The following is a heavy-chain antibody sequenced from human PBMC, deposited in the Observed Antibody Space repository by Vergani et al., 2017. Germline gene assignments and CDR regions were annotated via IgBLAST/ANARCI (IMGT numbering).Heavy chain of an antibody. V-gene: IGHV3-74*03. CDR1: GFSFNSYW. CDR3: ARARXIETCYMSNWLDS. J-gene: IGHJ5*01. CDR2: IKSDGSIT. Sequence: DVHLAESGGGFFQPGGSLRLSCSASGFSFNSYWMHWVRQVPGKGLLWVSRIKSDGSITAYADSVKGRFTISRDNAQNTLYLQMNSLRVEDTGVYYCARARXIETCYMSNWLDSLGQGTLVAVSS. D-gene: IGHD3-9*01.